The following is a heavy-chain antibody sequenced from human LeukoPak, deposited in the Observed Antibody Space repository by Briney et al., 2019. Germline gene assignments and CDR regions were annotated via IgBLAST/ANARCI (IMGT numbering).Heavy chain of an antibody. Sequence: ASVKVSCKAYGYTFTHFYIHWVRQAPGQGPEWMGWINPNNGGTNYAQKFQGRVTMTRDTSISTAYMDLSRLKSDDTAVYYCAREGYGGGQDFDVWGQGTMVTVSS. D-gene: IGHD1-26*01. CDR1: GYTFTHFY. CDR3: AREGYGGGQDFDV. V-gene: IGHV1-2*02. J-gene: IGHJ3*01. CDR2: INPNNGGT.